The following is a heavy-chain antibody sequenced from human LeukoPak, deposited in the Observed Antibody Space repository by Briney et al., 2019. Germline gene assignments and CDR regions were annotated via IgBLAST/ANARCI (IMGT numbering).Heavy chain of an antibody. D-gene: IGHD1-26*01. J-gene: IGHJ6*02. CDR2: INKDGSAT. CDR1: GFTFDAYA. CDR3: ATWAFYHSLDV. V-gene: IGHV3-43*02. Sequence: GGSLRLSCEASGFTFDAYAMHWVRQAPGKGLEWVSLINKDGSATYYADSVKGRFTISRDNSKNSLYLQMNSLRSEDTALYYCATWAFYHSLDVWGQGTTVTVTS.